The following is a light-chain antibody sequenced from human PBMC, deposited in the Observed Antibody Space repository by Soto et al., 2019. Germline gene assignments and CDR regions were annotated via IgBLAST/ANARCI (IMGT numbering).Light chain of an antibody. CDR3: QQGYSSPAT. CDR1: QSIGKH. Sequence: DIQMTQTPSVVSASVGDRVTITCRASQSIGKHLNWYQQKPGKAPKFLIYGASTLQNGVPSRFTGSGSGTDFTLTVNSLQAEDFATYYCQQGYSSPATLGQGTRLEIK. J-gene: IGKJ5*01. CDR2: GAS. V-gene: IGKV1-39*01.